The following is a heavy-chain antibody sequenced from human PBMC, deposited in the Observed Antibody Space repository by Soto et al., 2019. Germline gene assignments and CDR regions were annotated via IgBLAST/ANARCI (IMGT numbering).Heavy chain of an antibody. D-gene: IGHD5-12*01. V-gene: IGHV3-23*01. Sequence: SGFTFSSYAMSWVRQAPGKGLEWVSAISGSGGSTYYADSVKGRFTISRDNSKNTLYLQMNSLRAEDTAVYFCARVKATLYRHYYFDYWGQGTPVTVSS. J-gene: IGHJ4*02. CDR3: ARVKATLYRHYYFDY. CDR2: ISGSGGST. CDR1: GFTFSSYA.